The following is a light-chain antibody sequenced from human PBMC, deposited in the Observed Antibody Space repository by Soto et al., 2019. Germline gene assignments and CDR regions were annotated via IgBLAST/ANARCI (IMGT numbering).Light chain of an antibody. Sequence: IVCTTSTATPSFSPGERAPLSCRASQSISSFLAWYQQKPGQAPRLLIYGASNRATGIPARFSGSGSGTDLTLTISRLEPEDFAVYFCQHCGISPHTFGQGTKVDIK. V-gene: IGKV3-11*01. CDR2: GAS. CDR1: QSISSF. J-gene: IGKJ1*01. CDR3: QHCGISPHT.